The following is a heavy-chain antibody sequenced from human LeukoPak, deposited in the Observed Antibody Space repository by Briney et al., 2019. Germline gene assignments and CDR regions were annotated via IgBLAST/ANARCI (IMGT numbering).Heavy chain of an antibody. D-gene: IGHD4-17*01. V-gene: IGHV4-59*08. CDR1: GGSLSSYY. CDR3: ARHGGDYTFDY. J-gene: IGHJ4*02. Sequence: SETLSLTCTVSGGSLSSYYWSWIRQPPGKGLEWIAYMDYSGRTFYNPSLKSRVSTSVDTSKNQFSLKVRSVTAADTAVYYCARHGGDYTFDYWGQGTLVTVSS. CDR2: MDYSGRT.